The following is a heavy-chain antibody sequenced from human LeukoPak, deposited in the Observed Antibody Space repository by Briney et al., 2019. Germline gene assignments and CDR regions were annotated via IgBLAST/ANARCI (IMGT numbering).Heavy chain of an antibody. V-gene: IGHV4-59*08. J-gene: IGHJ4*02. CDR1: GGSISRDS. Sequence: SQTLSLTCTVSGGSISRDSWSWIRQPPGKGLEWIGNFYHTGRTNYNPSLESRVTMSIDTSKNQFSLKLSSVTAADTAVYYCARSDIWGSYRFLDYWGQGTLVIVSS. CDR2: FYHTGRT. D-gene: IGHD3-16*02. CDR3: ARSDIWGSYRFLDY.